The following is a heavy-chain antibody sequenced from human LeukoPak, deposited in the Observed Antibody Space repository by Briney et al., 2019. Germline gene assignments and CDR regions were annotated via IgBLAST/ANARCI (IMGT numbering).Heavy chain of an antibody. Sequence: SETLSLTCTVSGDSTNSGDYYWSWIRQPPGKGLEWIGYVYNSGSAYYNPSLRSRVTISIDTSKNQFSLRLNSVTAADTAVYYCARGISGYDYSDYWGQGTLVTVSS. V-gene: IGHV4-30-4*01. J-gene: IGHJ4*02. CDR2: VYNSGSA. D-gene: IGHD5-12*01. CDR1: GDSTNSGDYY. CDR3: ARGISGYDYSDY.